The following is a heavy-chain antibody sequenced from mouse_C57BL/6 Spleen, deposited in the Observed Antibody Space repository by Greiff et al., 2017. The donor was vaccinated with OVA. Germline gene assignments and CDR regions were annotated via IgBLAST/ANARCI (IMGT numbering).Heavy chain of an antibody. D-gene: IGHD2-5*01. CDR1: GFTFSSYG. V-gene: IGHV5-6*01. CDR3: ARHGDYSNFSWFAY. Sequence: EVKLMESGGDLVKPGGSLKLSCAASGFTFSSYGMSWVRQTPDKRLEWVATISSGGSYTYYPDSVKGLFTISRDNAKNTLYLQMSSLKSEDTAMDDCARHGDYSNFSWFAYWGQGTLVTVSA. J-gene: IGHJ3*01. CDR2: ISSGGSYT.